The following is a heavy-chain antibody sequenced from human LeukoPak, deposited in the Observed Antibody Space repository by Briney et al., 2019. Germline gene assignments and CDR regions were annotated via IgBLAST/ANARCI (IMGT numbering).Heavy chain of an antibody. J-gene: IGHJ4*02. CDR2: IYSGGST. CDR1: GFIVSSNY. D-gene: IGHD3-10*01. V-gene: IGHV3-53*01. CDR3: ARLGVRGVIPDY. Sequence: GGSLRLSCVVSGFIVSSNYMSRVRQAPGKGLEWVSVIYSGGSTYYADSVKGRFTISRDNSKNTLYLQMNSLRAEDTAVYYCARLGVRGVIPDYWGQGTLVTVSS.